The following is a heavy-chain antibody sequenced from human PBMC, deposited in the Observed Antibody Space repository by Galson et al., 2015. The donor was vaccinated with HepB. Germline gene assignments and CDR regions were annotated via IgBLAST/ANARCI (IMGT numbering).Heavy chain of an antibody. V-gene: IGHV1-46*01. CDR3: ARDRIQLFSPLDI. CDR1: GYTFTSYY. Sequence: SVKVSCKASGYTFTSYYMHWVRQAPGQGLEWMGIINPSGGSTSYAQKFQGRVTMTRDTSTSTVYMELSSQRSKDTAVYYCARDRIQLFSPLDIWGQGTMVTVSS. D-gene: IGHD5-18*01. J-gene: IGHJ3*02. CDR2: INPSGGST.